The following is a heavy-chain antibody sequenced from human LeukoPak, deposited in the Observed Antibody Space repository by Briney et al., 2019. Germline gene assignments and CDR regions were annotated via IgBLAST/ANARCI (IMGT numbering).Heavy chain of an antibody. V-gene: IGHV3-30*03. CDR1: GFIFSSYG. Sequence: PGGSLRLSCAASGFIFSSYGMHWVRQAPGKGLEWVAVISYDGSSTYYADSVKGRFTISRDNAKNSLYLQMNSLRAEDTALYHCASGSYGDAFDFWGQGTMVTVSS. J-gene: IGHJ3*01. D-gene: IGHD3-16*01. CDR3: ASGSYGDAFDF. CDR2: ISYDGSST.